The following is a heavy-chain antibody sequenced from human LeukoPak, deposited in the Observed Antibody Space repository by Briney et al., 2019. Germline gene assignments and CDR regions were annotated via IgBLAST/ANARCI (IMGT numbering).Heavy chain of an antibody. Sequence: GASVKVSCKASGYTFTSYGISWVRQAPGQGLEWMGWISANNGKTNYAQKVQGRVTMTTDTSTSTAYMELRSPRSDDTAVYYCARDLPHYYYDNSGLHVFDVWGQGTMVTVSS. V-gene: IGHV1-18*01. CDR3: ARDLPHYYYDNSGLHVFDV. CDR2: ISANNGKT. CDR1: GYTFTSYG. J-gene: IGHJ3*01. D-gene: IGHD3-22*01.